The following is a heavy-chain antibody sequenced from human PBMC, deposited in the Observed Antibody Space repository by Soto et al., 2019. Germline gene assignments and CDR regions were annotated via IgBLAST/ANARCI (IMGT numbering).Heavy chain of an antibody. CDR1: AFTFSSYA. Sequence: GGSLRLSCAASAFTFSSYAMHWGRQSPGRGLEWVAVISYDGSNKYYADSVKGRFTISRDNSKNTLYLQMNSLRAEDTAVYYCASDKSAEHYFDYWCQGTLLTVSS. V-gene: IGHV3-30-3*01. J-gene: IGHJ4*02. CDR3: ASDKSAEHYFDY. CDR2: ISYDGSNK.